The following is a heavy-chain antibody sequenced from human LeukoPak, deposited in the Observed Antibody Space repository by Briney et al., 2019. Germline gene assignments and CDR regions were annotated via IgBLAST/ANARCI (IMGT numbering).Heavy chain of an antibody. J-gene: IGHJ3*02. Sequence: GGSLRLSCAASGVTVSSNYMSWVRQAPGKGLEGVSVIYSGGSTYYADSVKGRFTISRDNSKNTLYLQMNSLRAEDTPVYYCASGYSYGLNAFDIWGQGTMVTVSS. CDR3: ASGYSYGLNAFDI. CDR1: GVTVSSNY. CDR2: IYSGGST. V-gene: IGHV3-53*01. D-gene: IGHD5-18*01.